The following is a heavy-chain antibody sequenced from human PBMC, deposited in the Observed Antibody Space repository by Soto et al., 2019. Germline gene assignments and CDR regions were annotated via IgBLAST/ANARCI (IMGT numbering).Heavy chain of an antibody. Sequence: QVQLVQSGAEVKKPGASVKVSCKASGYTYTSYGISWVRQAPGQGLEWLGWISAHNGNTNYAQKLQGRVTMTTDTFTSTAYMELRSLRSDDTAVYYCARDRGMAAAGTSGWFDPWGQGTLVTVSS. CDR2: ISAHNGNT. J-gene: IGHJ5*02. V-gene: IGHV1-18*01. D-gene: IGHD6-13*01. CDR3: ARDRGMAAAGTSGWFDP. CDR1: GYTYTSYG.